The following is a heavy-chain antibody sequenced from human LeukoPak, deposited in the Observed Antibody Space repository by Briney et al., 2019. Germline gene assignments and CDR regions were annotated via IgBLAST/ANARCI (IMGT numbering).Heavy chain of an antibody. CDR2: IYYSGST. D-gene: IGHD6-19*01. V-gene: IGHV4-59*01. CDR3: ARVIAVAGAEFDY. Sequence: PSETLSLTCTGSVGSISSYYWSWIRQPPGKGLEWIGYIYYSGSTNYNPSLKSRVTISVDTSKNQFSLKLSSVTAADTAVYYCARVIAVAGAEFDYWGQGTLVTVSS. J-gene: IGHJ4*02. CDR1: VGSISSYY.